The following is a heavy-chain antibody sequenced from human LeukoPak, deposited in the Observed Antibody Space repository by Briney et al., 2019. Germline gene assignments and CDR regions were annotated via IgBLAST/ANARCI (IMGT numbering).Heavy chain of an antibody. CDR2: IKQDGSEK. CDR3: ARDFYYYDSSGSKETNWFDP. D-gene: IGHD3-22*01. CDR1: GFTFSSYS. V-gene: IGHV3-7*03. Sequence: GGSLRLSCAASGFTFSSYSMNWVRQAPGKGLEWVANIKQDGSEKYYVDSVKGRFTISRDNAKNSLYLQMNSLRAEDTAVYYCARDFYYYDSSGSKETNWFDPWGQGTLVTVSS. J-gene: IGHJ5*02.